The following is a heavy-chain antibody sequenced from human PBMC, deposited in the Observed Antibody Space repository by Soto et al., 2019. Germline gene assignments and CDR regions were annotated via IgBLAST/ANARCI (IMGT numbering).Heavy chain of an antibody. CDR2: IYYSGST. CDR3: AREVVVAARPARYYFDGMDV. J-gene: IGHJ6*02. CDR1: GGSISSGDYY. V-gene: IGHV4-30-4*01. Sequence: PSETLSLTGTVSGGSISSGDYYCSWSRQPPWQGLEWIGYIYYSGSTYYNPSLKSRVTISVDTSKNQFSLKLSSVTAADTAVYYCAREVVVAARPARYYFDGMDVWGQGTTVTFSS. D-gene: IGHD2-15*01.